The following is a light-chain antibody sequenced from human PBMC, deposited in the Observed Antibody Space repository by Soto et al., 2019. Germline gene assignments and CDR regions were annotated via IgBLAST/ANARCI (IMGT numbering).Light chain of an antibody. CDR1: QSMSNY. CDR3: QQSYSMPLT. Sequence: DIQMTQSPSSLSASVGDRVTVNCRASQSMSNYLNWYQQKPGKAPKLQIYAASSLQSGVPSRFNGSGSGTDFTLTISSLQPEDFATYFCQQSYSMPLTFGGGTKVEIK. V-gene: IGKV1-39*01. CDR2: AAS. J-gene: IGKJ4*01.